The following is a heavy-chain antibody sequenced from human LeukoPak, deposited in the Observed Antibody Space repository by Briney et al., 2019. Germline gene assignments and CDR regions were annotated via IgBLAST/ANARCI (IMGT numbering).Heavy chain of an antibody. CDR2: IKRKSDGGTT. D-gene: IGHD3-22*01. V-gene: IGHV3-15*01. J-gene: IGHJ4*02. Sequence: GGSLRLSWVASGFTFSDAWMTWVRQAQGKGLEWVGRIKRKSDGGTTGYAAPVKGRFIICRNDSQTTLYLQMNSLKTEDTGVYYCNTAYIDSRPWGQGTLVTVSS. CDR3: NTAYIDSRP. CDR1: GFTFSDAW.